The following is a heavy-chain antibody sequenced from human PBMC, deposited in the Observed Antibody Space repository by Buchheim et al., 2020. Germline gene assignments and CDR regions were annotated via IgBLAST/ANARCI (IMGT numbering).Heavy chain of an antibody. CDR2: VYHSGST. Sequence: QVQLQESGPGLVKPSETLSLTCTVSGGSISSYYWSWIRQPPGKGLEWIGYVYHSGSTNYNLSLKSRVTISVDTSKNQFFLKLSSVTAADTAVYYCARGRYSSSWAYYYYGMDVWGQGTT. CDR1: GGSISSYY. CDR3: ARGRYSSSWAYYYYGMDV. D-gene: IGHD6-13*01. V-gene: IGHV4-59*08. J-gene: IGHJ6*02.